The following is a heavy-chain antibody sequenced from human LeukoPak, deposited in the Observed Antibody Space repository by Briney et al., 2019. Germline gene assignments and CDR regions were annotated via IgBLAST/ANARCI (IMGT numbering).Heavy chain of an antibody. CDR3: ARMHYYGSSGDNWFDP. Sequence: ASVKVSCKASGYTFTTYDINWVRQATGQGLEWMGWMNPNSGHTGYAQKFQGRVTMTRNTSITTAYMELSSLRSEDTAVYYCARMHYYGSSGDNWFDPGGQGTLVTVSS. CDR2: MNPNSGHT. CDR1: GYTFTTYD. D-gene: IGHD3-22*01. J-gene: IGHJ5*02. V-gene: IGHV1-8*01.